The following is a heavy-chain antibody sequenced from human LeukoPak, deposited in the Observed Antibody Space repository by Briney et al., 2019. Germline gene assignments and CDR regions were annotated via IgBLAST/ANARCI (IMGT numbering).Heavy chain of an antibody. V-gene: IGHV1-18*01. J-gene: IGHJ4*02. Sequence: ASVNVSCKASGYNFMNYGISWGRQAPGQGLEGMGWISGYTGNADYAPKLQGRITMTTYTSTTTAYMELRRLTSDDTAMYYCARVGATYGAPLEFDYWGQGTLVTVSS. CDR2: ISGYTGNA. CDR1: GYNFMNYG. D-gene: IGHD1-26*01. CDR3: ARVGATYGAPLEFDY.